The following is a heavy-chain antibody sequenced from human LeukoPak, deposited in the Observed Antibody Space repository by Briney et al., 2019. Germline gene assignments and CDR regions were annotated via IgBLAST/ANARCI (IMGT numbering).Heavy chain of an antibody. CDR2: IYYSGST. J-gene: IGHJ5*02. D-gene: IGHD2-15*01. CDR1: GGSISSYY. CDR3: ARTILSRFDP. V-gene: IGHV4-59*08. Sequence: NPSETLSLTCTVSGGSISSYYWSWIRQPPGKGLEWIGYIYYSGSTNYNPSLKSRVTISVDTSKNQFSLKLSSVTAADTAVYYCARTILSRFDPWGQGTLVTVSS.